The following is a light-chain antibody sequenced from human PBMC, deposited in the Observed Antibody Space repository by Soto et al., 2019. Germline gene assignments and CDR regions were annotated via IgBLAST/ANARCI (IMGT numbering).Light chain of an antibody. J-gene: IGKJ2*01. Sequence: EIVLTQSPGTLSLSPGERATLSCRASQRVSSAYLAWYQQIPGQAPRRLIYGASSRATGIPDRFSGSGSGTDFTLTISALEPEDFAVYYCQQSGSSFYTFGQGTKLEIK. CDR1: QRVSSAY. CDR2: GAS. V-gene: IGKV3-20*01. CDR3: QQSGSSFYT.